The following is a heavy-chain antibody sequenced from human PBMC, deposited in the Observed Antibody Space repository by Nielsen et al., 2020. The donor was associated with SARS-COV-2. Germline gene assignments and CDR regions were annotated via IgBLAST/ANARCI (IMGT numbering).Heavy chain of an antibody. J-gene: IGHJ4*02. CDR2: IYYSGST. Sequence: SETLSLTCTVSGGSISSDDYYWSWIRQPPGKRLEWIGYIYYSGSTSYNPSLRSRVTISVDTSKNQFSLSLSSVTAADTAVYYCARHAPGYYDYWGQGTLVTVSS. CDR1: GGSISSDDYY. V-gene: IGHV4-61*08. CDR3: ARHAPGYYDY. D-gene: IGHD3-22*01.